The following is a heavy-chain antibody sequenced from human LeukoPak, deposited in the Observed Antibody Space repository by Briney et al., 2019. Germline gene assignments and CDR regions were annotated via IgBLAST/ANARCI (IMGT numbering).Heavy chain of an antibody. D-gene: IGHD2-21*01. Sequence: PSETLSLTCTVSGGSISSSSYYRGWIRQPPGKGLEWIGSIYYSGSTYYNPSLKSRVTISVDTSKNQFSLKLSSVTAADTAVYYCARGGGDWGFHQSDYWGQGTLVTVSS. CDR3: ARGGGDWGFHQSDY. CDR1: GGSISSSSYY. CDR2: IYYSGST. J-gene: IGHJ4*02. V-gene: IGHV4-39*07.